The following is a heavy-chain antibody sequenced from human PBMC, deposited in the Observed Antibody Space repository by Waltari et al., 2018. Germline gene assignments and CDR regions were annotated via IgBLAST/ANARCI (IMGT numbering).Heavy chain of an antibody. D-gene: IGHD3-3*02. CDR1: GFPFSIYW. Sequence: EVQLVESGGGLVQPGGSLRLSCAASGFPFSIYWMTWVRQAPGEGLEWVANIKEDGTDTYYVDSVKGRFTISKDNAENSLYLQMNSLRVEDTAIYYCARSQRHSFEICGQGT. V-gene: IGHV3-7*03. J-gene: IGHJ3*02. CDR3: ARSQRHSFEI. CDR2: IKEDGTDT.